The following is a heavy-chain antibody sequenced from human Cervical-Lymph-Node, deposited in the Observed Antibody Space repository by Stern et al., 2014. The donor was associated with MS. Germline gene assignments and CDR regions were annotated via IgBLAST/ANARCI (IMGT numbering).Heavy chain of an antibody. CDR1: GFTFSNYW. CDR2: IKTDGSAK. D-gene: IGHD1-7*01. Sequence: EMQLVESGGGLVQPGESLGLSCAVSGFTFSNYWMTWVRQAPGKGLEWVASIKTDGSAKSYVASVKGRFTLSRVNVKNSMYLLINSLRAEDTAVYYCARAVRELGTWGQGTLVTVSS. CDR3: ARAVRELGT. V-gene: IGHV3-7*01. J-gene: IGHJ5*02.